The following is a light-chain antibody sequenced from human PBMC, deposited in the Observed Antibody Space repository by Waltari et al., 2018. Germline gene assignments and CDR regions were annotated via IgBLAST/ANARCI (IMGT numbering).Light chain of an antibody. CDR1: SNDIGFYNY. V-gene: IGLV2-14*01. Sequence: QSALTQPASVSGSPGPSLTISFPGTSNDIGFYNYLSWYQQHPGKPPKLMVYEVSYRPSGISNLFSGSKSGNTASLTISGLQADDEADYYCSSYTRINTLMFGGGTKVTVL. CDR3: SSYTRINTLM. J-gene: IGLJ3*02. CDR2: EVS.